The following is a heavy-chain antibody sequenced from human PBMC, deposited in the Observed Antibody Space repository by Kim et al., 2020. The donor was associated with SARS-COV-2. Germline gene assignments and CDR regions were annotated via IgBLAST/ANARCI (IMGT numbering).Heavy chain of an antibody. CDR3: TAVVRGGYFDL. V-gene: IGHV3-49*04. D-gene: IGHD3-16*01. Sequence: GGSLRLSCTASGFTFGDYAMGWVRQAPGKGLECVGFIRSKAYGGTTEYAASVKGRFTISRDDSKSIVYLQMNSLKTEDTAVYFCTAVVRGGYFDLWGRGTLVTVSS. J-gene: IGHJ2*01. CDR2: IRSKAYGGTT. CDR1: GFTFGDYA.